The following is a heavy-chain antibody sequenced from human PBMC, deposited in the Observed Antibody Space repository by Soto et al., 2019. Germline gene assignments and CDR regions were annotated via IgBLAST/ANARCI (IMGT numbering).Heavy chain of an antibody. Sequence: QEQLVHSGAEVKKPGASVRVSCKAAGYSFIGYYTHWVRQAPGQGLEWMGWINPNNGATKYAQKFQDRLTMTRDASMSTAYMELRRLRSDDTAVYFCARVVHGYPYFYYGMDVWGQGTTVTVSS. J-gene: IGHJ6*02. V-gene: IGHV1-2*02. CDR3: ARVVHGYPYFYYGMDV. CDR2: INPNNGAT. D-gene: IGHD2-15*01. CDR1: GYSFIGYY.